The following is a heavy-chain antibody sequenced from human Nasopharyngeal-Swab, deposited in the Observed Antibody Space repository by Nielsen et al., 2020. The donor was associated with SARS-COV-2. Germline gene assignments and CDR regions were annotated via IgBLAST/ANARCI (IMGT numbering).Heavy chain of an antibody. CDR2: IYYSGST. D-gene: IGHD3-3*01. V-gene: IGHV4-30-4*01. CDR1: GGSISSGDYY. CDR3: ARAPRITIFGVVQAFDI. J-gene: IGHJ3*02. Sequence: SETLSLTCTVSGGSISSGDYYWSWIRQPPGKGLEWIGYIYYSGSTYYNPSLKSRVTISVDTSKNQFSLKLSSVTAADTAVYYCARAPRITIFGVVQAFDIWGQGTMVTVSS.